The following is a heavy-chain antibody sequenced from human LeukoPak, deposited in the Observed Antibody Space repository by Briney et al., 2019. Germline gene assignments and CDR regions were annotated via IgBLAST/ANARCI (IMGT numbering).Heavy chain of an antibody. J-gene: IGHJ6*03. D-gene: IGHD6-13*01. V-gene: IGHV3-74*01. CDR3: ARAVAAAGTRYYYYYMDV. CDR2: INSDGSST. Sequence: GGSLRLSCAAPGFTFSSYWMHWVRQAPGKGLVWVSRINSDGSSTSYADSVKGRFTISRDNAKNTLYLQMNSLRAEDTAVYYCARAVAAAGTRYYYYYMDVWGKGTTVTISS. CDR1: GFTFSSYW.